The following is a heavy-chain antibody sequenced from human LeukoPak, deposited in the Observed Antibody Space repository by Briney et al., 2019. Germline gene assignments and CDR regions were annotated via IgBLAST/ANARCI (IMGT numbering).Heavy chain of an antibody. CDR2: ISGSGGST. D-gene: IGHD5-18*01. Sequence: GGSLRLSCAASGFTFSSYAMSWVRQAPGKGLEWVSAISGSGGSTYYADSVEGRFTISRDNSKNTLYLQMNSLRAEDTAVYYCANVDTAMDGTLNYWGQGTLVTVSS. CDR1: GFTFSSYA. V-gene: IGHV3-23*01. J-gene: IGHJ4*02. CDR3: ANVDTAMDGTLNY.